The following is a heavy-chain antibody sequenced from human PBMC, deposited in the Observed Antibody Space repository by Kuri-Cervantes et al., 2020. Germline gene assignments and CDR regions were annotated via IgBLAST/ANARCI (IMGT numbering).Heavy chain of an antibody. V-gene: IGHV3-48*01. CDR1: GFSLSDYT. CDR2: ISSTGTTI. D-gene: IGHD2-15*01. CDR3: ARRGGSITSDAFDI. Sequence: GESLKISCVVSGFSLSDYTMSWVRQAPGMGLEWVAYISSTGTTIFYADSVKGRFTISRDNSRSTLYLHMNSLRAEDTAVYYCARRGGSITSDAFDIWGQGTMVTVSS. J-gene: IGHJ3*02.